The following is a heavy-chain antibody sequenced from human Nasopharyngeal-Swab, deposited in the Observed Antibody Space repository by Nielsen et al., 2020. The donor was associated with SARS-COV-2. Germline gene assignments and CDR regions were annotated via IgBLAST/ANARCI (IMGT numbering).Heavy chain of an antibody. CDR3: AASLPYDSSGYYS. D-gene: IGHD3-22*01. J-gene: IGHJ4*02. CDR2: IVVGSGNT. Sequence: WVRQAPGQRLEWIGWIVVGSGNTNYAQKFQERVTITRDMSTSTAYMELSSLISYYTAVYYCAASLPYDSSGYYSWGQGTLVTVSS. V-gene: IGHV1-58*01.